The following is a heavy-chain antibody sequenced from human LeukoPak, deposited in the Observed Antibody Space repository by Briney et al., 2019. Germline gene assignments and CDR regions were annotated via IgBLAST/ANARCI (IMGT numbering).Heavy chain of an antibody. CDR3: ARHMSVSYDAFDL. Sequence: SETLSLTCVVYGGSFSAYYWSWIRQLPGKGLEWIGEINNSGTTNYNPSLKSRVTISVDTSKNQFSLKLSSVTAADTAVYYCARHMSVSYDAFDLWGRGTTVTVSS. J-gene: IGHJ3*01. CDR1: GGSFSAYY. D-gene: IGHD3-10*01. CDR2: INNSGTT. V-gene: IGHV4-34*01.